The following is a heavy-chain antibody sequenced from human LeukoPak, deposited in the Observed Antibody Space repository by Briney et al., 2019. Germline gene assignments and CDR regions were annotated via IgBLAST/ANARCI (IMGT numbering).Heavy chain of an antibody. D-gene: IGHD1-26*01. V-gene: IGHV4-30-4*08. J-gene: IGHJ3*02. Sequence: SETLSLTCTVSGGSISSGNYYWSWIRQPPGKGLEWIGYIYYSGSTYYNPSLKSRVTISVDTSKNQFSLKLSSVTAADTAVYYCASVSGSYSGAFDIWGQGTMVTVSS. CDR2: IYYSGST. CDR1: GGSISSGNYY. CDR3: ASVSGSYSGAFDI.